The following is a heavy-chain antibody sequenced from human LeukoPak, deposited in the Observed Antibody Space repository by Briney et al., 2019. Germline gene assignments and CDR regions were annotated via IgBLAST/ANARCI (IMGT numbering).Heavy chain of an antibody. CDR3: ARHLAYGSGSYEDY. D-gene: IGHD3-10*01. CDR2: IYYSGST. Sequence: SETLSLTCTVSGGSISTNYCYWGWVRQPPGKGLEWVGTIYYSGSTYYNPSHKSRVTISVDTSKNQFSLKLSSVTAADTAVYYCARHLAYGSGSYEDYWGQGTLVTVSS. J-gene: IGHJ4*02. CDR1: GGSISTNYCY. V-gene: IGHV4-39*01.